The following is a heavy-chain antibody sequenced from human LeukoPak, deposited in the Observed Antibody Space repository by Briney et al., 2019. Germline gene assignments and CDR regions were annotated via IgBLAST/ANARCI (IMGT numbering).Heavy chain of an antibody. V-gene: IGHV3-23*01. CDR1: GFTFSSYA. CDR3: AKGSTSFGVHYCYYGMDF. D-gene: IGHD3-10*01. J-gene: IGHJ6*04. Sequence: GRSLRLSCAASGFTFSSYAMSWVRQAPGKGLEWVSAISGSGGSTYYADSVKGRFTISRDNSKNTLYLQMNSLRAEDTAVYYCAKGSTSFGVHYCYYGMDFWGKGTTVTVSS. CDR2: ISGSGGST.